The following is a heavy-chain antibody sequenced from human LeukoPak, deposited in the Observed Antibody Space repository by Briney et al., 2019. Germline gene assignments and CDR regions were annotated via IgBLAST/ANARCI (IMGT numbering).Heavy chain of an antibody. V-gene: IGHV3-48*03. CDR3: ARDLWVRGDRYGMDV. J-gene: IGHJ6*04. CDR2: ISSSGSTI. Sequence: GGSLRLSCAASGFTFSSHEMNWVRQAPGKGLEWVSYISSSGSTIYYADSVKGRFTISRDNAKNSLYLQMNSLRAEDTAVYYCARDLWVRGDRYGMDVWGKGTTVTVSS. D-gene: IGHD3-10*01. CDR1: GFTFSSHE.